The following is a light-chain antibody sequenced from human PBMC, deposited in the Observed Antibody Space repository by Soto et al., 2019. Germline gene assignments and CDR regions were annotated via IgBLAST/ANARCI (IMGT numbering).Light chain of an antibody. V-gene: IGKV3-11*01. Sequence: ENVLTQSPATLSLSPGERATLSCRASQSVSSYLAWYQQKPGQAPRLLIYDASNRATGIPVRFSGSGSGTDFTLTISSLEPEDFGVYNCQQRSNWPLTFGGGTKLEIK. CDR1: QSVSSY. CDR3: QQRSNWPLT. J-gene: IGKJ4*01. CDR2: DAS.